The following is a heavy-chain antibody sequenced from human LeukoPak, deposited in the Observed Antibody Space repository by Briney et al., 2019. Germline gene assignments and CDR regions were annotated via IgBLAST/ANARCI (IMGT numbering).Heavy chain of an antibody. D-gene: IGHD3-22*01. CDR3: ARHGINYYDSSGYYLNWFDP. J-gene: IGHJ5*02. CDR2: IYPGDSDT. CDR1: GYSFTSYW. V-gene: IGHV5-51*01. Sequence: GESLKISCKGSGYSFTSYWIGWVRQMPGEGLEWMGIIYPGDSDTRYSPSFQGQVTISADKSISTAYLQWSSPKASDTAMYYCARHGINYYDSSGYYLNWFDPWGQGTLVTVSS.